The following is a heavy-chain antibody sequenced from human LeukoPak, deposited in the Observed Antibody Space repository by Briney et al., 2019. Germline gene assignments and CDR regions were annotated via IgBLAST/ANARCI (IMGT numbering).Heavy chain of an antibody. CDR2: IYYNGNT. CDR3: ARGYRSSWYQVDY. D-gene: IGHD6-13*01. Sequence: SETLSLTCTVSGGSVSSGSYFWSWIRQPPGKGLEWIGFIYYNGNTNSSPSLKSRVTISVDTSKSQFSLKLTSVTAADTAVYYCARGYRSSWYQVDYWGQGTLSPSPQ. CDR1: GGSVSSGSYF. V-gene: IGHV4-61*01. J-gene: IGHJ4*02.